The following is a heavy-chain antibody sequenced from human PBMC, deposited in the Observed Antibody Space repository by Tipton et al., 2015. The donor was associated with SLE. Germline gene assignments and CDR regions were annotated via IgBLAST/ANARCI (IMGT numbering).Heavy chain of an antibody. D-gene: IGHD3-22*01. CDR1: GGSISSGSYY. CDR2: IYTSGHT. V-gene: IGHV4-61*02. J-gene: IGHJ5*02. Sequence: TLSLTCTVSGGSISSGSYYWSWIRQPAGKGLEWIGRIYTSGHTNYNPSLKSRVTISVDTSKNQFSLKLSSVTAADTAVYYCARDSSGGYNWFDPWGQGTLVTVSS. CDR3: ARDSSGGYNWFDP.